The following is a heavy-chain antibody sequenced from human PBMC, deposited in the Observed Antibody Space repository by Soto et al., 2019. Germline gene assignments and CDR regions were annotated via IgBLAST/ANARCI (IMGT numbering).Heavy chain of an antibody. Sequence: QVQLQESGPGLVKPSETLSLTCTVSGGSISSYYWSWIRQPPGKGLEWIGYIYYSGSTNYNPSLKSRVTISVDTSKNQFSLKLSSVTAADTAVYYCARRSLMVRGAWFDPWGQGTLVTVSS. V-gene: IGHV4-59*08. CDR1: GGSISSYY. CDR2: IYYSGST. D-gene: IGHD3-10*01. CDR3: ARRSLMVRGAWFDP. J-gene: IGHJ5*02.